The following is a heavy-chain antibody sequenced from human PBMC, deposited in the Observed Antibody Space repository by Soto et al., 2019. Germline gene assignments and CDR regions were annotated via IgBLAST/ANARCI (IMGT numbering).Heavy chain of an antibody. CDR2: IKSKTDGGTT. CDR3: TTAENYYDSSSFDY. D-gene: IGHD3-22*01. V-gene: IGHV3-15*01. J-gene: IGHJ4*02. Sequence: GGSLRLSCVASGFTFNNAWMNWVRQAPGKGLEWVGRIKSKTDGGTTDYAALVKGRFTIPRDDSKTTLYLQINGLKTEDTAVYYCTTAENYYDSSSFDYWGQGTLVTVSS. CDR1: GFTFNNAW.